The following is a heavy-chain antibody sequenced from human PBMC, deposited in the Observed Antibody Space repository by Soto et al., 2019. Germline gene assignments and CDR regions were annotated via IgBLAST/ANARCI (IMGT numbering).Heavy chain of an antibody. Sequence: GGSLKLSCAASGLTFSSIAMTWVRQTPGKGLEWVSLIYIGGSTFYADSTQGRVTISRDNSENTLYLQMNSLRVDVTSFYFCAKDRDPDGIWTFDSWGQGTLVTVSS. CDR3: AKDRDPDGIWTFDS. J-gene: IGHJ4*02. V-gene: IGHV3-53*01. CDR1: GLTFSSIA. D-gene: IGHD3-9*01. CDR2: IYIGGST.